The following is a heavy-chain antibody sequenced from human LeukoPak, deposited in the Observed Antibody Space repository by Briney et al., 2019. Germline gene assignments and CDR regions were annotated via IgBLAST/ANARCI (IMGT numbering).Heavy chain of an antibody. CDR1: GFTFSSYA. CDR3: AKDFASDSSPQP. Sequence: PGGSLRLSCAASGFTFSSYAMSWVRQAPGKGLEWVSAISGSGGSTYYADSVKGRFTISGDNSKNTLYLQMNSLRAEDTAVYYCAKDFASDSSPQPWGQGTLVTASS. D-gene: IGHD3-22*01. CDR2: ISGSGGST. J-gene: IGHJ5*02. V-gene: IGHV3-23*01.